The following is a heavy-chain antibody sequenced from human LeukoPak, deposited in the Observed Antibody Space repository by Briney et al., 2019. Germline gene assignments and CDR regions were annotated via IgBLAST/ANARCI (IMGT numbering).Heavy chain of an antibody. J-gene: IGHJ4*02. CDR1: GFTFSSYW. V-gene: IGHV3-74*01. CDR3: ARDLAGSIDY. CDR2: VNTDGSTP. D-gene: IGHD6-19*01. Sequence: PGGSLRLSCAASGFTFSSYWMHWVRQAPGRGLVWVSRVNTDGSTPTYADSVKGRFTISRDNAKNTLYLQMNSLRAEDTAVYYCARDLAGSIDYWGQGTLVTVSS.